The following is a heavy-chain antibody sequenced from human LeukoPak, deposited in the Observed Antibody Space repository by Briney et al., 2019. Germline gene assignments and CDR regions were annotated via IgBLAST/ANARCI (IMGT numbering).Heavy chain of an antibody. J-gene: IGHJ3*02. D-gene: IGHD6-19*01. CDR2: IYYSGST. Sequence: SETLSLTCTVSGGSISSYYWSWIRQPPGKGLEWIGYIYYSGSTNYNPSLKSRVTISVDTSKNQFSLKLSSVTAADTAVYYCASELISSGWSRGAFDIWGQGTMVTVSS. V-gene: IGHV4-59*01. CDR3: ASELISSGWSRGAFDI. CDR1: GGSISSYY.